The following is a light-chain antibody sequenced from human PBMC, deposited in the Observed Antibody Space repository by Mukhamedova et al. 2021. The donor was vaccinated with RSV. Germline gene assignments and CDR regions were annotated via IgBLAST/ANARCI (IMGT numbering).Light chain of an antibody. V-gene: IGLV3-25*03. CDR1: ALPKQY. CDR3: QSADSSGTYVV. CDR2: KDS. Sequence: GDALPKQYAYWYQQKPGQAPVLVIYKDSERPSGIPERFSGSSSGTTVTLTISGVQAEDEADYYCQSADSSGTYVVFGGGTKLTVL. J-gene: IGLJ2*01.